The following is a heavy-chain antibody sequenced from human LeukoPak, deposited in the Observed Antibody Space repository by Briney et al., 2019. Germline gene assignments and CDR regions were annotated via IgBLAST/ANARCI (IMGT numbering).Heavy chain of an antibody. V-gene: IGHV4-38-2*02. Sequence: PSETLSLTCTVSGGSISSGYYWGWIRQPPGKGLEWIGSIYHSGSTYYNPSLKSRVTISVDTSKNQFSLKLSSVTAADTAVYYCARVVSGYDLIDYWGQGTLVTVSS. CDR2: IYHSGST. CDR1: GGSISSGYY. CDR3: ARVVSGYDLIDY. D-gene: IGHD5-12*01. J-gene: IGHJ4*02.